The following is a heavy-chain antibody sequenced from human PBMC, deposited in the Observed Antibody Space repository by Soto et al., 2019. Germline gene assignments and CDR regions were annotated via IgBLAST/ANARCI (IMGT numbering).Heavy chain of an antibody. V-gene: IGHV4-39*01. CDR3: ATITIFGVVPNYFDY. Sequence: QLQLQESGPGLVKPSETLSLTCAVSGGSISSSSFYWGWIRQPPGKGLEWIGSFYYSESTYYNPSLKSRVIISVDTSKNQFSLKLSCVTAADTAVYYCATITIFGVVPNYFDYWGQGTLVTVSS. D-gene: IGHD3-3*01. J-gene: IGHJ4*02. CDR1: GGSISSSSFY. CDR2: FYYSEST.